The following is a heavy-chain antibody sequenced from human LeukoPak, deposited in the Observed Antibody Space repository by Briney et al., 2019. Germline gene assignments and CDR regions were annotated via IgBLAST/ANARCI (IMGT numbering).Heavy chain of an antibody. CDR1: GFRFSSYT. Sequence: GGSLRLSCAASGFRFSSYTMNWVRQAPGKGLEWVSSISSSGGHIYYGDSVKGRFTVSRDNAKNSLYLQMNSLRVEDTAVYYCARPTYCSNTRCYPFDYWGQGTLVTVPS. D-gene: IGHD2-2*01. CDR3: ARPTYCSNTRCYPFDY. J-gene: IGHJ4*02. V-gene: IGHV3-21*06. CDR2: ISSSGGHI.